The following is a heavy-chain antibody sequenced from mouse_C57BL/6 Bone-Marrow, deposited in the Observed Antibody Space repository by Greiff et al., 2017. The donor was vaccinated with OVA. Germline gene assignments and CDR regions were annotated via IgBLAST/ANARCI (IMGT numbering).Heavy chain of an antibody. CDR2: IDPETGGT. Sequence: VQLVESGAELVRPGASVTLSCKASGYTFTDYEMHWVKQTPVHGLEWIGAIDPETGGTAYNQKFKGKAILTADKSSSTAYMELRSLTSEDSAVYYCTRVAYWYFDVWGTGTTVTVSS. V-gene: IGHV1-15*01. CDR1: GYTFTDYE. CDR3: TRVAYWYFDV. J-gene: IGHJ1*03.